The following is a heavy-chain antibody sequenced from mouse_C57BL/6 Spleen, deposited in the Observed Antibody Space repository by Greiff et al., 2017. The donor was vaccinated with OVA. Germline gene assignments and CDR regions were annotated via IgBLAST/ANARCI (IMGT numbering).Heavy chain of an antibody. D-gene: IGHD2-4*01. CDR1: GYTFTSYW. Sequence: QVHVKQPGAELVKPGASVKMSCKASGYTFTSYWITWVKQRPGQGLEWIGDIYPGSGSTNYNEKFKSKATLTVDTSSSTAYMQLSSLTSEDSAVYYCARGPDYGGFDYWGQGTTLTVSS. J-gene: IGHJ2*01. CDR3: ARGPDYGGFDY. CDR2: IYPGSGST. V-gene: IGHV1-55*01.